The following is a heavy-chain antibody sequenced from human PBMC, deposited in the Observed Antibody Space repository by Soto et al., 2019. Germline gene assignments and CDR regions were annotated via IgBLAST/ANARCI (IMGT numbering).Heavy chain of an antibody. V-gene: IGHV3-13*01. J-gene: IGHJ3*02. CDR3: AREMATQGAFDI. CDR2: IGTAGDT. Sequence: GGSLQLSWASSGFTFSSSDMHWFCQATGKGLEWVSAIGTAGDTYYPGSVKGRFTISRENAKNSLYLQMNSLRAGDTAVYYCAREMATQGAFDICGQGTMVTVSS. D-gene: IGHD5-12*01. CDR1: GFTFSSSD.